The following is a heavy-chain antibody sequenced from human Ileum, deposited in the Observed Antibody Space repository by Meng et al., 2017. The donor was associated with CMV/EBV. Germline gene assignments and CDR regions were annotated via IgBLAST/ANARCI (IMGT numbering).Heavy chain of an antibody. Sequence: SESLSLTCIVSGGFASSGSYYWSWIRQPPGKGREWIGEINHRGSTNYNPSPKSRVTISVDTAENQFSLKLSSVTAADRAGYYCARVGYGKTARGVGDWFDPWGQGTLVTVSS. CDR3: ARVGYGKTARGVGDWFDP. V-gene: IGHV4-61*01. CDR2: INHRGST. D-gene: IGHD3-10*01. CDR1: GGFASSGSYY. J-gene: IGHJ5*02.